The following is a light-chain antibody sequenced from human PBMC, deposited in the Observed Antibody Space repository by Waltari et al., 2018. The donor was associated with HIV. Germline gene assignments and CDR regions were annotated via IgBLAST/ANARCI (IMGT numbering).Light chain of an antibody. Sequence: EIVMTQSPATLSVSPGERATLSCRASQGVGSNLAWYQQKPGQAPRLLIFAASTRATGIPARFSGSGSGTDFTLTIRSLEPEDFATYYCQRSSTWPPRITFGPGTTVDI. CDR3: QRSSTWPPRIT. CDR2: AAS. J-gene: IGKJ3*01. V-gene: IGKV3D-15*01. CDR1: QGVGSN.